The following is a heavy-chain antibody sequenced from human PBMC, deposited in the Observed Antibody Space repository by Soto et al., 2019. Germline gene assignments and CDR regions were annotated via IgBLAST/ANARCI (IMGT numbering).Heavy chain of an antibody. D-gene: IGHD3-3*01. J-gene: IGHJ6*03. CDR1: GFTFSSYW. V-gene: IGHV3-7*04. CDR3: ARGGYDFWSGYYVRGDYYLAV. CDR2: IKQDGSEK. Sequence: GGSLRLSCAASGFTFSSYWMSWVRQAPGKGLEWVANIKQDGSEKYYVDSVKGRFTISRDNAKNSLYLQMNSLRAEDTAVYYCARGGYDFWSGYYVRGDYYLAVWGKGTTVTVSS.